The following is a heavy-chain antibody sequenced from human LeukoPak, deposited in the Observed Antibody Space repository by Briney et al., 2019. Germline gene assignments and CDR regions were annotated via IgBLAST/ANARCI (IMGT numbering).Heavy chain of an antibody. V-gene: IGHV3-21*01. D-gene: IGHD2-15*01. CDR1: GFTFSSYS. CDR2: ISSSSSYI. Sequence: PGGSLRPSCAASGFTFSSYSMNWVRQAPGKGLEWVSSISSSSSYIYYADSVKGRFTISRDNAKNSLYLQMNSLRAEDTAVYYCASHRIGYYFDDWGQGTLVTVSS. CDR3: ASHRIGYYFDD. J-gene: IGHJ4*02.